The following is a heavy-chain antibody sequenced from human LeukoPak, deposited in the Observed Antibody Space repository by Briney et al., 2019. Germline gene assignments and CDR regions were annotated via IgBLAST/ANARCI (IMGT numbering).Heavy chain of an antibody. V-gene: IGHV4-59*01. CDR3: ASITVAAQGFYFGY. Sequence: SETLSLTCTVSGGSISSYYWSWIRQPPGKGLEWIGYIYYSGSTYYNPSLKSRVTISVDTSKNQFSLKLSSVTAADTAVYYCASITVAAQGFYFGYWGQGTLVTVSS. D-gene: IGHD6-19*01. J-gene: IGHJ4*02. CDR2: IYYSGST. CDR1: GGSISSYY.